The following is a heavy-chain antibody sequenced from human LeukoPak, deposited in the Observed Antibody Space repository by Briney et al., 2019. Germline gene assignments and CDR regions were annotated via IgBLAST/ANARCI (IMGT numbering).Heavy chain of an antibody. V-gene: IGHV3-9*01. J-gene: IGHJ4*02. CDR2: ISWNSGSI. D-gene: IGHD6-19*01. Sequence: GGSLRLSCAASGFTFDDYAMHWVRQAPGKGLEWVSGISWNSGSIGYADSVKGRFTISRDNAKNSLYLRMNSLRAEDTALYYCAKDRAVAGTWDSSDYWGQGTLVTVSS. CDR1: GFTFDDYA. CDR3: AKDRAVAGTWDSSDY.